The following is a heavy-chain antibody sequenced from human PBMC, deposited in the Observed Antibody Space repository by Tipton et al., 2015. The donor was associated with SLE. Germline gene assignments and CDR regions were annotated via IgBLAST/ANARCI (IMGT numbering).Heavy chain of an antibody. J-gene: IGHJ4*02. V-gene: IGHV6-1*01. D-gene: IGHD2-15*01. Sequence: GLVKPSQTLSLTCVISGDSVSSNNAAWNWIRQSPSRGLEWLGRTYYRSKWFNNYAVSVQSRITFNSDTSKNQFSLQLNSVTPEDTAVYYCARTCSGGSCYSFDFWGQGTLVTVSS. CDR2: TYYRSKWFN. CDR3: ARTCSGGSCYSFDF. CDR1: GDSVSSNNAA.